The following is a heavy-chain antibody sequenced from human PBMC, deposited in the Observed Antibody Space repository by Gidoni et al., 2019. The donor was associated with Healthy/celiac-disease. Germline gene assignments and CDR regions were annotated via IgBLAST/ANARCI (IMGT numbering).Heavy chain of an antibody. V-gene: IGHV1-3*01. Sequence: QVQLVPSGAAVKKPGASVKVSCKASGYTFTSYAMPWVRQAPGQRLEWMGWINAGNGNTKYSQKFQGRVTITRDTSASTAYMELSSLRSEDTAVYYCARARVDFWSGYHIDYWGQGTLVTVSS. CDR3: ARARVDFWSGYHIDY. CDR1: GYTFTSYA. CDR2: INAGNGNT. J-gene: IGHJ4*02. D-gene: IGHD3-3*01.